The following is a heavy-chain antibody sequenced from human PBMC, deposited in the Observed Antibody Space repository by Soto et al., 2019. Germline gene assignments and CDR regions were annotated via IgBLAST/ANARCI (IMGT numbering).Heavy chain of an antibody. CDR1: RGSRGSYD. V-gene: IGHV4-59*01. J-gene: IGHJ6*02. CDR2: VFYTGRA. CDR3: ARDGDGRMTTNPYYYNGMDV. D-gene: IGHD4-4*01. Sequence: KTSETLSLTSTVSRGSRGSYDWSWIRQPPGKRLEWLGYVFYTGRANYNASLKSRVSISLDTSNYQFSLKLSSVTAADTAVYYCARDGDGRMTTNPYYYNGMDVWGPGTTVTVS.